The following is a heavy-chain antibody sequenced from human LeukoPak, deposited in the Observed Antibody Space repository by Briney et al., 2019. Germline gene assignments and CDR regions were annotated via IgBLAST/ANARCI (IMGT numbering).Heavy chain of an antibody. V-gene: IGHV2-5*01. CDR1: GFSLSTSGVG. D-gene: IGHD2-2*01. CDR2: IYWNDDK. CDR3: AHRPIVVGLRLWNWFDP. J-gene: IGHJ5*02. Sequence: SGPTPVKPTQTLTLTCTFSGFSLSTSGVGVGWIRQPPGKALEWLALIYWNDDKRYSPSLKSRLTITKDTSKNQVVLTMTNMDPVDTATYYCAHRPIVVGLRLWNWFDPWGQGTLVTVSS.